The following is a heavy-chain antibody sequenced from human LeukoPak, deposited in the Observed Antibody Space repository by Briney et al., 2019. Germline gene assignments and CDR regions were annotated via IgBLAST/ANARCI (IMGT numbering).Heavy chain of an antibody. D-gene: IGHD2-15*01. Sequence: GESLKISCQGSGYTFTNYWIAWVRQMPGKGLEWMGIIFPRDSDTKYSPSFQGQVTISADKSISSAYLQWSSLKASDTAMYYCARGLGGYCSGATCYAYCGVDVWGQGTSVTVSS. CDR1: GYTFTNYW. CDR2: IFPRDSDT. V-gene: IGHV5-51*01. CDR3: ARGLGGYCSGATCYAYCGVDV. J-gene: IGHJ6*02.